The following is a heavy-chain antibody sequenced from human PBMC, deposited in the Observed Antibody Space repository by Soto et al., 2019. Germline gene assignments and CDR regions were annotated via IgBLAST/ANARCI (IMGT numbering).Heavy chain of an antibody. Sequence: GSLSLSCAGYGFSFNTAWVTWVRQAPGKGLEWVGRLKGKSAGGTTDYAAPVTGRFTISSDGSINPFFLKINNLKIVVTAVYYCTKEFVFSSGQNGNWGQGTLVTVSS. V-gene: IGHV3-15*07. CDR3: TKEFVFSSGQNGN. CDR2: LKGKSAGGTT. CDR1: GFSFNTAW. D-gene: IGHD6-19*01. J-gene: IGHJ4*02.